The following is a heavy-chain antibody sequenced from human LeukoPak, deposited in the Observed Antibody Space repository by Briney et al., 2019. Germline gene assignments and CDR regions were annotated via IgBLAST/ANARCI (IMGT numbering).Heavy chain of an antibody. CDR1: GYTFTNQY. V-gene: IGHV1-46*01. Sequence: ASVKVSCKASGYTFTNQYVYWVRQAPGQGLEWMGIINPSSGSTNYAQKFQGRVTVTRDTSTSTVYMELSSLRSEDTAVYYCARPQPLFRNYDAFDIWGQGTMVTVSS. CDR3: ARPQPLFRNYDAFDI. CDR2: INPSSGST. J-gene: IGHJ3*02. D-gene: IGHD2-21*01.